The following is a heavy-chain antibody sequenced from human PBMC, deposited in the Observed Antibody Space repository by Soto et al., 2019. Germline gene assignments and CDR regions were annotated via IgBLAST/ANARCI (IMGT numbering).Heavy chain of an antibody. CDR1: GFTFSSYG. V-gene: IGHV3-30*18. Sequence: QVQLVESGGGVVQPGRSLRLSCAASGFTFSSYGMHWVRQAPGKGLEWVAVISYDGSNKYYADSVKGRFTISRDNSKNTAYLQMNSLRAEDTAVYYCAKDNVVRDYYYYGMDVWGQGTTVIVSS. CDR2: ISYDGSNK. D-gene: IGHD3-10*01. J-gene: IGHJ6*02. CDR3: AKDNVVRDYYYYGMDV.